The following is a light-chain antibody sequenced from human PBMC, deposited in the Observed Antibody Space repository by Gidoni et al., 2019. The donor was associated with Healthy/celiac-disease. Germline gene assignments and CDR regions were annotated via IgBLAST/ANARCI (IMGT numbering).Light chain of an antibody. Sequence: QSALTQPASVSGSPGQSITISCTGTSSDVGGYNYVSWYQQHPGKAPKLMIYDVSNRPSGVSKRFSGSKSGNTASLTISGLQAEDEADYYCSSYTSSSTLSVFGTGTKVTVL. CDR2: DVS. J-gene: IGLJ1*01. V-gene: IGLV2-14*01. CDR1: SSDVGGYNY. CDR3: SSYTSSSTLSV.